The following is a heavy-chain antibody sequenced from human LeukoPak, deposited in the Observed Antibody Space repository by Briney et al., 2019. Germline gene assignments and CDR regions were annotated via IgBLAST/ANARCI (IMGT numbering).Heavy chain of an antibody. Sequence: PGGSPRLSCAASGFTFSDYYMSWIRQAPGKWLEWVSYISSSSSYTNYADSVKGRFTISRDNANNSLYLQMNSLRAEDTALYYCARDPYGGPLDYWGQGTLVTVSS. D-gene: IGHD4-23*01. V-gene: IGHV3-11*05. CDR1: GFTFSDYY. J-gene: IGHJ4*02. CDR2: ISSSSSYT. CDR3: ARDPYGGPLDY.